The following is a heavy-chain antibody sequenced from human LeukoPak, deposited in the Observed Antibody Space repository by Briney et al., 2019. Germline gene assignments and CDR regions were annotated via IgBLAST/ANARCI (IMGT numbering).Heavy chain of an antibody. CDR1: GGSISSSSYY. J-gene: IGHJ4*02. Sequence: PSETLSLTCTVSGGSISSSSYYWGWIRQPPGKGLEWIGSIYYSGSTYYNPSLKSRVTISVDTSKNQFSLKLSSVTAADTAVYYCASYGGNPRAFDYWGQGTLVTVPS. D-gene: IGHD4-23*01. V-gene: IGHV4-39*01. CDR2: IYYSGST. CDR3: ASYGGNPRAFDY.